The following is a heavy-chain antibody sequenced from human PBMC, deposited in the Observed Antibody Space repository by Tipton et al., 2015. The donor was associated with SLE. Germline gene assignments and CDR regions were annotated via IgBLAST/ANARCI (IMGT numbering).Heavy chain of an antibody. Sequence: QVQLVQSGPEVKKPGASVKVSCKASGYTFTGYYMHWVRQAPGQGLEWMGWINPNSGGTNYAQKFQGRVTMTSDTSISTAYMELSRLTSDDTAVYYCARVDSDDFWSGYFPSGWFDPWGQGTLVTGSS. CDR3: ARVDSDDFWSGYFPSGWFDP. V-gene: IGHV1-2*02. CDR1: GYTFTGYY. D-gene: IGHD3-3*01. CDR2: INPNSGGT. J-gene: IGHJ5*02.